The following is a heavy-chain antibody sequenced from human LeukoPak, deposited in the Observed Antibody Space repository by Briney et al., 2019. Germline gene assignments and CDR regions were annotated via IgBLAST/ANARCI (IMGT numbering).Heavy chain of an antibody. CDR1: GGTFSSDA. Sequence: SVKVSCKASGGTFSSDAISWVRQAPGQGLEWMGRIIPIFGTANYAQKFQGRVTITTDESTSTAYMELSSLRSEDTAVYYCAREIVGATGGYFDYWGQGTLVTVSS. D-gene: IGHD1-26*01. CDR3: AREIVGATGGYFDY. CDR2: IIPIFGTA. J-gene: IGHJ4*02. V-gene: IGHV1-69*05.